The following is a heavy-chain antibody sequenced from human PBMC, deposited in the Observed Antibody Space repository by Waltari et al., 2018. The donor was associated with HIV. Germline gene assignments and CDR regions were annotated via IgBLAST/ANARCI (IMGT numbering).Heavy chain of an antibody. CDR1: GFSFRIYA. Sequence: EVQLLESGGGLVQPGGSLRLSCRASGFSFRIYAMTWVRQAPGKGLEWVSGISGSGDNRYYADSVKGRFTISRDNSKNKVFLQMKSLRPEDTAFYYCTKDPVTAVGNINWFDPWGQGTLVTVSS. J-gene: IGHJ5*02. V-gene: IGHV3-23*01. D-gene: IGHD6-13*01. CDR3: TKDPVTAVGNINWFDP. CDR2: ISGSGDNR.